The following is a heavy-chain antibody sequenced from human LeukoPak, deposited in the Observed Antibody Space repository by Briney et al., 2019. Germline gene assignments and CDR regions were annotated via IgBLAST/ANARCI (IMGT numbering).Heavy chain of an antibody. CDR1: GFTFSSYG. D-gene: IGHD3-3*01. V-gene: IGHV3-30*18. CDR3: AKSGDVLRFFEWLFFDY. J-gene: IGHJ4*02. Sequence: GGSLRLSCAASGFTFSSYGMHWVRQAPGKGLEWEAVISYDGSNKYYADSVKGRFTISRDNSKNTLYLQMNSLRAEDTAVYYCAKSGDVLRFFEWLFFDYWGQGTLVTVSS. CDR2: ISYDGSNK.